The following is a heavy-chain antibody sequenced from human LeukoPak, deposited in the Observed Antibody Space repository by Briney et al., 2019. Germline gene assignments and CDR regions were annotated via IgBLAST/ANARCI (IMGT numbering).Heavy chain of an antibody. CDR3: ARFKMATTLIDY. CDR1: GGSISSGGYY. V-gene: IGHV4-31*03. Sequence: KPSETLSLTCTVSGGSISSGGYYWSWIRQHPGKGLEWIGYIYYSGSTYYNPSLKSRVTISVDTSKNQFSLKLSSVTAADTAVYYCARFKMATTLIDYWGQGTLVTVSS. CDR2: IYYSGST. D-gene: IGHD5-24*01. J-gene: IGHJ4*02.